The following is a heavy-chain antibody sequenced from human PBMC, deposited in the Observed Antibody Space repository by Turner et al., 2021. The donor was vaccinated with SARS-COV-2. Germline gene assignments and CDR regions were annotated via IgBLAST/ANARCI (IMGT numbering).Heavy chain of an antibody. CDR1: GYTLPELS. J-gene: IGHJ6*03. D-gene: IGHD6-13*01. Sequence: QDQLGQAGAEGKKPGASVKVPCQVSGYTLPELSIHWVRQSPGKGLGWMGGLDLEGGETIYAQKFQGRVNMTEDTSTDTASMELRSLRSEDTAVYYCATVRLTYSRPRYHFYMDVWGTGTTVTVSS. V-gene: IGHV1-24*01. CDR2: LDLEGGET. CDR3: ATVRLTYSRPRYHFYMDV.